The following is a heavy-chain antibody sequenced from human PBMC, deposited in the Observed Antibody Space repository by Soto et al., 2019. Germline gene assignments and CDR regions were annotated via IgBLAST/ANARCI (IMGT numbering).Heavy chain of an antibody. D-gene: IGHD2-21*02. CDR1: GFSFNTSG. CDR3: ATKVRVTNYLYYGMDV. J-gene: IGHJ6*02. V-gene: IGHV3-30*03. Sequence: QVQLVESGGGVVQPGRALRLSCAASGFSFNTSGMHWVRQAPGKGLEWVAVIAFDGSQEFYGDSVRGRFTISRDNSKNTLFLQMKSLTPEDTAVDYCATKVRVTNYLYYGMDVWGQGTTVTGSS. CDR2: IAFDGSQE.